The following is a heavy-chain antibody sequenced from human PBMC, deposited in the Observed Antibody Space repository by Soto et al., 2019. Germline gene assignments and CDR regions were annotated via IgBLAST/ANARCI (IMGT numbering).Heavy chain of an antibody. CDR3: ARVGGSYYFDY. CDR2: INHSGST. D-gene: IGHD2-15*01. J-gene: IGHJ4*02. Sequence: TSETLSLTCAVYGGSFSGYYWSWIGQPPGKGLEWIGEINHSGSTNYNPSLKSRVTISVDTSKNQFSLKLSSVTAADTAVYYCARVGGSYYFDYWGQGTLVTVSS. V-gene: IGHV4-34*01. CDR1: GGSFSGYY.